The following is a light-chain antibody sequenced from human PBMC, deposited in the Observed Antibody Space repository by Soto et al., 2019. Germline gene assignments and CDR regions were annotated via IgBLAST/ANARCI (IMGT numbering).Light chain of an antibody. Sequence: EIVLTQSPATLSLSPGARATLSCRASQSVGANLAWYQQKPGQAPRLLIWDASSRATGIPARFSGSGSGTEFPLTISSLGPEDFAVYYCQHRTDWRAFGGGTKVEIK. CDR1: QSVGAN. J-gene: IGKJ4*01. CDR2: DAS. V-gene: IGKV3-11*01. CDR3: QHRTDWRA.